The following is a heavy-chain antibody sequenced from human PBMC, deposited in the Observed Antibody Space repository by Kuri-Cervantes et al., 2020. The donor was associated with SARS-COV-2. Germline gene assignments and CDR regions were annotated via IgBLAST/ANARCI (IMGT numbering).Heavy chain of an antibody. J-gene: IGHJ4*02. CDR2: IYTSGST. D-gene: IGHD6-6*01. CDR1: GGSISSGSYY. CDR3: ARGKQLVFGYYFDY. Sequence: SCTVSGGSISSGSYYWSWIRQPAGKGLEWIGRIYTSGSTNYNPSLKSRVTISVDTSKNQFSLKLSSVTAADTAVYYCARGKQLVFGYYFDYWGQGTLVTVSS. V-gene: IGHV4-61*02.